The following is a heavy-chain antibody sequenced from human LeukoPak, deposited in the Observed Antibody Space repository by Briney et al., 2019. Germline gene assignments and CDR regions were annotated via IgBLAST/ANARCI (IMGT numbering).Heavy chain of an antibody. J-gene: IGHJ1*01. CDR3: VKGSFVGVNGLPIEYFRH. Sequence: PGGSLRLSCTASGFTFSSYAMGWVRQAPGQGLEWVSGISGDGDRTYIADSVMGRFTVARDNSQNTLNLQMDSLRPEDTAIYFCVKGSFVGVNGLPIEYFRHWGQGTRVTVSS. CDR1: GFTFSSYA. D-gene: IGHD2-21*01. V-gene: IGHV3-23*01. CDR2: ISGDGDRT.